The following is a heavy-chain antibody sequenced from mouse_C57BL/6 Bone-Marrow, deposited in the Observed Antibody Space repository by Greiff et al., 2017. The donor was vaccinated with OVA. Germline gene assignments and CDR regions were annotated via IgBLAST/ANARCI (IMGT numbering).Heavy chain of an antibody. CDR1: GYTFTSYW. Sequence: QVQLQQPGAELVKPGASVKLSCKASGYTFTSYWMHWVKQRPGQGLEWIGMIHPNSGSTNYNEKFKSKATLTVDTSSSTAYMQLSSLTSEDSAVYYCARTPITTVVATDDYWGQGTTLTVSS. V-gene: IGHV1-64*01. CDR2: IHPNSGST. D-gene: IGHD1-1*01. J-gene: IGHJ2*01. CDR3: ARTPITTVVATDDY.